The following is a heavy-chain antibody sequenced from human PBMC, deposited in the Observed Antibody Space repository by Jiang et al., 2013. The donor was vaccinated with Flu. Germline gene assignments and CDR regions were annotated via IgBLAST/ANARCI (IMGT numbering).Heavy chain of an antibody. D-gene: IGHD6-19*01. J-gene: IGHJ4*02. V-gene: IGHV1-46*01. CDR3: ARADPAVLQWLPDY. CDR1: TFTSYY. Sequence: TFTSYYMHWVRQAPGQGLEWMGIINPSGGSTSYAQKFQGRVTMTRDTSTSTVYMELSSLRSEDTAVYYCARADPAVLQWLPDYWGQGTLVTVSS. CDR2: INPSGGST.